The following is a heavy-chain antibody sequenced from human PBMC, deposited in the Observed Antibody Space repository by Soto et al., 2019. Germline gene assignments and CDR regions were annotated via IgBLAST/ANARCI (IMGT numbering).Heavy chain of an antibody. V-gene: IGHV3-48*02. Sequence: GGSLRLSCVTSGFTFTKYIMNGVRQAPGKGLEWVSYISYSGETKYYADSLKGRYAISRDDAKNSVYLQMNSLRDEDTAFYYCVRGVVVVVGSTAENFDHWGQGTLVTVSS. CDR3: VRGVVVVVGSTAENFDH. CDR2: ISYSGETK. CDR1: GFTFTKYI. D-gene: IGHD2-15*01. J-gene: IGHJ4*02.